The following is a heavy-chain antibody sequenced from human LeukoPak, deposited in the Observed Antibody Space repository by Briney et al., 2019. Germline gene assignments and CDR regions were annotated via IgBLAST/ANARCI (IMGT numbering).Heavy chain of an antibody. CDR2: ISDDGSVT. Sequence: GGSLRLSCADSGFTFSRYWMHWVRQTPGKGLVWVSCISDDGSVTRYADSVKGRFTISRDNTKRTLYLQMHSLRAEDTAVYYCATAGGDGSRMGFDPWGQGTLVTVSS. CDR1: GFTFSRYW. V-gene: IGHV3-74*01. D-gene: IGHD2-15*01. J-gene: IGHJ5*02. CDR3: ATAGGDGSRMGFDP.